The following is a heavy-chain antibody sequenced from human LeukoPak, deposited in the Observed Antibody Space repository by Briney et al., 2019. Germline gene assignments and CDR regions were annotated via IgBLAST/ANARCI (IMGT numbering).Heavy chain of an antibody. D-gene: IGHD3-10*01. Sequence: GGSLRLFCAASGYPFSSYAMHGVRQSRGRALEGVAVISYDGSNKYYADSVKARFTISRDNSKNTLYLKMNSMRAEDTAVYYCARESGMVRGVIITADAFDIWGQGTMVTVSS. J-gene: IGHJ3*02. CDR3: ARESGMVRGVIITADAFDI. V-gene: IGHV3-30-3*01. CDR1: GYPFSSYA. CDR2: ISYDGSNK.